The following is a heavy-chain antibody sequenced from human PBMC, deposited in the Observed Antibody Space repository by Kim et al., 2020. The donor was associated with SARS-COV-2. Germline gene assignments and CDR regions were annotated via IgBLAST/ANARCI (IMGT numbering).Heavy chain of an antibody. D-gene: IGHD3-16*01. J-gene: IGHJ6*02. Sequence: GESLKISCKGSGYSFTSYWIGWVRQMPGKGLEWMGIIYPGDSDTRYSPSFQGQVTISADKSISTAYLQWSSLKASDTAMYYCATGGSGHPDYYYYYGMDVWGQGTTVTVSS. CDR1: GYSFTSYW. CDR2: IYPGDSDT. CDR3: ATGGSGHPDYYYYYGMDV. V-gene: IGHV5-51*01.